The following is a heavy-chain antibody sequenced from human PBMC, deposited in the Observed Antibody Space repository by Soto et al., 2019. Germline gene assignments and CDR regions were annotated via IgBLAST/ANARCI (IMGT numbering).Heavy chain of an antibody. CDR2: ISAYNGNT. Sequence: VASVKVSCKASGYTFTSYGISWVRQAPGQGREWMGWISAYNGNTNYAQKLQGRVTMTTDTSTSTAYMELRSLRSDDTAVYYCARFDSVTRDAFDIWGQGTMVTVSS. J-gene: IGHJ3*02. CDR3: ARFDSVTRDAFDI. CDR1: GYTFTSYG. D-gene: IGHD4-17*01. V-gene: IGHV1-18*01.